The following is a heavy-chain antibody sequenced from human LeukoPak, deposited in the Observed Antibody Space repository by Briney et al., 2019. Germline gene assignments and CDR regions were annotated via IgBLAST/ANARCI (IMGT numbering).Heavy chain of an antibody. Sequence: PGGSLRLSCAASGFTFNNAWMNWVRQAPGKGLEWVSATSGSGGSTYYADSVKGRFTISRDNSKNTLYLQMNSLRAEDTAVYYCAKVGAASPNFDYWGQGTLVTVSS. D-gene: IGHD1-26*01. CDR2: TSGSGGST. CDR1: GFTFNNAW. V-gene: IGHV3-23*01. CDR3: AKVGAASPNFDY. J-gene: IGHJ4*02.